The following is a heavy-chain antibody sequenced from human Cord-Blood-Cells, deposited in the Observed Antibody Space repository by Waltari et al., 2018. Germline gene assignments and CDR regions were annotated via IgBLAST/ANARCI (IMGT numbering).Heavy chain of an antibody. Sequence: QLQLQESGPGLVKPSETLSLTCTVSGGSISSSSYYWGWIRQPPGKGLECIGSSYYSGSTYYTPRLKSRVTISVGTSKNQFSLKLSSVTAADTAVYYCARHDYDFWSGYYPHYYYYGMDVWGQGTTVTVSS. D-gene: IGHD3-3*01. CDR1: GGSISSSSYY. CDR2: SYYSGST. CDR3: ARHDYDFWSGYYPHYYYYGMDV. V-gene: IGHV4-39*01. J-gene: IGHJ6*02.